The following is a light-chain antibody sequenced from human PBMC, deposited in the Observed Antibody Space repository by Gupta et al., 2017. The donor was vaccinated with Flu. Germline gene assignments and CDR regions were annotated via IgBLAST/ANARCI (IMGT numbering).Light chain of an antibody. V-gene: IGLV1-47*01. CDR2: RNN. CDR1: SSNIGSNY. Sequence: QSVLTQPPSASGTPGHRVTISCSGSSSNIGSNYVYWYPQLPGTAPKLLIYRNNQRPSGVPDRFSGSKSGTSASLAISGLRSEDEADYYCAAWDDSLSGPHWVFGGGTKLTVL. J-gene: IGLJ3*02. CDR3: AAWDDSLSGPHWV.